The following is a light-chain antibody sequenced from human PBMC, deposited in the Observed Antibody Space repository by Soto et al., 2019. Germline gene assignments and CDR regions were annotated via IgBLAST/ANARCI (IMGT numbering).Light chain of an antibody. Sequence: ELTQSPSSLSRTVGDRVTSTCRSSQTISSWLAWYQQKPGKAPKLLIYKASTLKSGVPSRFSGSGSGTEFTLTISSLQTDDFATYYCQHYNSYSEAFGQG. CDR2: KAS. J-gene: IGKJ1*01. CDR1: QTISSW. V-gene: IGKV1-5*03. CDR3: QHYNSYSEA.